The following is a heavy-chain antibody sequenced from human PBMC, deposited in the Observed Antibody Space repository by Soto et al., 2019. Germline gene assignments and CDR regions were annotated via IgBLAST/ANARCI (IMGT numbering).Heavy chain of an antibody. CDR3: AKGRGLLHLGIDY. CDR2: ISESGTSL. D-gene: IGHD3-16*01. V-gene: IGHV3-23*01. CDR1: GFTFSSFA. Sequence: EVQLLESGGGLVQPGGSLRLSCAASGFTFSSFAMTWVRQAPGKGLEWVSGISESGTSLFFADSVKGRFTILRDNSKGTLHRQMNSLRAADTAVYYCAKGRGLLHLGIDYWGQGTRITVSS. J-gene: IGHJ4*02.